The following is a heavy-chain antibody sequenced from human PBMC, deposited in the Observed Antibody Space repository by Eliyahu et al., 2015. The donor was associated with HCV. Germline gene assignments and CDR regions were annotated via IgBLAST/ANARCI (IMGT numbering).Heavy chain of an antibody. V-gene: IGHV4-39*01. CDR2: IFYSGST. Sequence: QLQLQESGPGLMKPSETLSLTCTVSGGSISSSSYYWGWIRQSPGKALEWIGSIFYSGSTYYNPSLESRVTISVDTSKNQFSLKLSSVTGADTAVYYCASVTGPFGYWGQGTLVTVSS. J-gene: IGHJ4*02. D-gene: IGHD6-19*01. CDR3: ASVTGPFGY. CDR1: GGSISSSSYY.